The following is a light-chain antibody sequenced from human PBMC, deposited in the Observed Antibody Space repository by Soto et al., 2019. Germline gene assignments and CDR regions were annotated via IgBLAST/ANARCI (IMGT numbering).Light chain of an antibody. CDR1: QSVRSH. Sequence: EIVLTQSPATLSLSPGERATLSCRASQSVRSHLAWFQQKPGQAPRLLMYGVSTRATGMPDRFSGSGSGTDFTLTISSLEPEDFAVYYCQQRADWPITFGQGTRLEIK. CDR2: GVS. J-gene: IGKJ5*01. CDR3: QQRADWPIT. V-gene: IGKV3-11*01.